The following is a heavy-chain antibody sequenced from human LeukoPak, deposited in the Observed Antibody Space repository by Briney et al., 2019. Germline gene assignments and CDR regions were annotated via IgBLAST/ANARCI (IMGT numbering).Heavy chain of an antibody. Sequence: PGGSLRLSCAASGFTFSNYGMHWVRQAPGKGLEWVAFIRYDGTNKYYADSVKGRFTISRDNSKNTLYLQMNSLRAEDTAVYYCARVASSGWYEMDYWGQGTLVTVSS. J-gene: IGHJ4*02. CDR2: IRYDGTNK. V-gene: IGHV3-30*02. CDR1: GFTFSNYG. D-gene: IGHD6-19*01. CDR3: ARVASSGWYEMDY.